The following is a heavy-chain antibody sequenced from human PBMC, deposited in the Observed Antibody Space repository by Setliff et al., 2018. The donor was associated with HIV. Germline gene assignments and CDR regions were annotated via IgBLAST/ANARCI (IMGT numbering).Heavy chain of an antibody. V-gene: IGHV4-34*01. CDR2: IGHSGST. CDR3: VASSSWSCRLNY. Sequence: SETLSLTCAVYGGPSSGYWSWVRQSPGKGLEWIGEIGHSGSTNYNLSLKSRAAISADTSKKQFSLKLTSVTAADTGIYYCVASSSWSCRLNYWGQGTQVTVSS. D-gene: IGHD6-13*01. J-gene: IGHJ4*02. CDR1: GGPSSGY.